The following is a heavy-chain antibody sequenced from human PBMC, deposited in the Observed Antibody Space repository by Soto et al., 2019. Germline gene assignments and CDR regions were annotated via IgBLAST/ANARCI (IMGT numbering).Heavy chain of an antibody. V-gene: IGHV1-2*04. J-gene: IGHJ6*02. D-gene: IGHD5-18*01. CDR3: ARDPSDTAMADYGMDV. CDR2: INPNSGGT. Sequence: ASVKVSCKASGYTFTGYYMHWVRQAPGQGLEWMGWINPNSGGTNYAQKFQGWVTMTRDTSISTAYMELSRLRSDDTAVYYCARDPSDTAMADYGMDVWGQGTTVTAP. CDR1: GYTFTGYY.